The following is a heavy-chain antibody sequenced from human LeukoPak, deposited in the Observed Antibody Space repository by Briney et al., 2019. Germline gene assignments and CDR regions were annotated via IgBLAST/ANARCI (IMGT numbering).Heavy chain of an antibody. CDR2: FDPEDGET. D-gene: IGHD3-9*01. CDR3: ATDPRVLRYFDWLPPMDV. J-gene: IGHJ6*02. CDR1: GYTLTELS. V-gene: IGHV1-24*01. Sequence: ASVKVSCKVSGYTLTELSMHWVRQAPGKGLEWMGGFDPEDGETIYAQKFQGRVTMTEDTSTDTAYMELSSLRSEDTAVYYCATDPRVLRYFDWLPPMDVWGQETTVTVSS.